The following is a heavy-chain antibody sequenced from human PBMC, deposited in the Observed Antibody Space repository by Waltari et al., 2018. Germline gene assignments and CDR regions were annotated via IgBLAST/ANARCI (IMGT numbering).Heavy chain of an antibody. Sequence: EVQLVESGGGLVQPGGSLRLPCVASGFSFSASWMTWVRQAPGKGLEWVAHIKQDGSVKSYVDSVKGRFTISRDNAKNSLYLQMNSLRAEDTAVYYCARPFCTGGYCFDYWGQGTLVTVSS. J-gene: IGHJ4*02. V-gene: IGHV3-7*01. D-gene: IGHD2-8*02. CDR1: GFSFSASW. CDR3: ARPFCTGGYCFDY. CDR2: IKQDGSVK.